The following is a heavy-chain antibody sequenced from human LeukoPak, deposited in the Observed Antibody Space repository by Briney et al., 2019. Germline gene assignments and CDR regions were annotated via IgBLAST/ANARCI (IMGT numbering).Heavy chain of an antibody. CDR1: GYTFTSYD. Sequence: VASVKVSCKASGYTFTSYDINWVRQATGQGLEWMGWMNPNSGNTGYAQKFQGRVTMTRNTSISTAYMELSSLRSEDTAVYYCARAVRRSSSPYYYYMDVWGKGTTVTVSS. CDR2: MNPNSGNT. J-gene: IGHJ6*03. CDR3: ARAVRRSSSPYYYYMDV. V-gene: IGHV1-8*01. D-gene: IGHD6-6*01.